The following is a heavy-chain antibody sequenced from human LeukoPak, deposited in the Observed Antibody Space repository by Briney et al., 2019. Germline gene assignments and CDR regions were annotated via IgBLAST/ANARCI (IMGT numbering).Heavy chain of an antibody. CDR1: GGSISSSSYC. J-gene: IGHJ6*02. CDR3: ARPGAMVRGVPFSYYYGMDV. Sequence: PSETLSLTCTVSGGSISSSSYCWRWIRQPPGKGVEWIGNIYFSGSTYYNPSLKSRVTISVDTSKNQFSLKLSSVTAVDTAVYYCARPGAMVRGVPFSYYYGMDVWGQGTTVTVSS. V-gene: IGHV4-39*01. D-gene: IGHD3-10*01. CDR2: IYFSGST.